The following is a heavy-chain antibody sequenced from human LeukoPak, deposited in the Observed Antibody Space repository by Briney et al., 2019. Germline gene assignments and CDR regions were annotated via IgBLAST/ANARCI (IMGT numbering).Heavy chain of an antibody. CDR1: GFTFSNYA. Sequence: GGSLRLSCAASGFTFSNYAMSWVRQAPGKGLEWVSSISGSGVSTYYADSVKGRFTISRDKSKNMLYLQMNSLRAEDTAIYYCAKGDISGYYGGYFDYWGQGTLVTVSS. CDR2: ISGSGVST. D-gene: IGHD3-22*01. V-gene: IGHV3-23*01. J-gene: IGHJ4*02. CDR3: AKGDISGYYGGYFDY.